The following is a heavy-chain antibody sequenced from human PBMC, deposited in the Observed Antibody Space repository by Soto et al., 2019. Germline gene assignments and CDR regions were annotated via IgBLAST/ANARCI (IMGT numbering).Heavy chain of an antibody. J-gene: IGHJ3*02. V-gene: IGHV1-69*13. CDR3: ATSSITMIVADAFDI. Sequence: SVKVSCKASGGTFSSYAISWVRQAPGQGLEWMGGIIPIFGTANYAQKFQGRVTITADESTSTAYMELSSLRSEDTAVYYCATSSITMIVADAFDIWGQGTMVTVSS. D-gene: IGHD3-22*01. CDR1: GGTFSSYA. CDR2: IIPIFGTA.